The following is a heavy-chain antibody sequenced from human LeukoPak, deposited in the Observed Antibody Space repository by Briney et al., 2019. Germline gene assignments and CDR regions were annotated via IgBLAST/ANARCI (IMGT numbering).Heavy chain of an antibody. D-gene: IGHD3-3*01. CDR3: ARKEWVPYYFDY. CDR1: GDSITNYY. Sequence: SETLSLTCTVSGDSITNYYWSWIRQPPGKGLEWIGYISYIGSTDYIPSLKSRVTVSVDMSKNQFSLKLSSVTAADTAVYHCARKEWVPYYFDYWGQGALVTVSS. V-gene: IGHV4-59*01. CDR2: ISYIGST. J-gene: IGHJ4*02.